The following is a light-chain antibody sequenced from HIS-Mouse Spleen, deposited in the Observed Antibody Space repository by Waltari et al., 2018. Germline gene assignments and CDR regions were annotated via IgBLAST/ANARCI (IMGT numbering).Light chain of an antibody. CDR3: SSYTSSSTV. V-gene: IGLV2-18*02. J-gene: IGLJ1*01. CDR1: SSDVGSYNR. Sequence: QSALTQPPSVSGSPGQSVTISCTGTSSDVGSYNRVSWYQQPPGTAPKRMIYEVSNRPSGVPDRFSGSKSGNTASLTISGLQAEDEADYYCSSYTSSSTVFGTGTKVTVL. CDR2: EVS.